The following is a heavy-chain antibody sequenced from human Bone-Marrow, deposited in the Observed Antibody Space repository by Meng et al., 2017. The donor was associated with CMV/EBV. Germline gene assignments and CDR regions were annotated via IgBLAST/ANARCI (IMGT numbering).Heavy chain of an antibody. J-gene: IGHJ5*02. V-gene: IGHV1-18*01. CDR3: ARDLITMTPNWFDP. CDR1: GYTFTSYG. Sequence: ASVKVSCKASGYTFTSYGISWVRQAPGQGLEWMGWISAYNGNTNYAQKFQDRVTMTTEKSTSTAYMELRSLRSDDTAVYYCARDLITMTPNWFDPWGQGTLVTVSS. CDR2: ISAYNGNT. D-gene: IGHD3-22*01.